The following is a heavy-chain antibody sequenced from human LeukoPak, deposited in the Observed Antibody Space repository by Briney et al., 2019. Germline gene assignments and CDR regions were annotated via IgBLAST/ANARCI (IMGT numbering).Heavy chain of an antibody. V-gene: IGHV5-51*01. CDR1: GYRFTSYW. Sequence: GESLKISCKGSGYRFTSYWIGWVRQMPGKGREWVGIIYPGDSDTRYSPSFQGQVTISADKSISTAYLQWGSLKASDTAMYYCARGGTTLRKWFDPWGQGTLVTVAS. CDR3: ARGGTTLRKWFDP. J-gene: IGHJ5*02. D-gene: IGHD2/OR15-2a*01. CDR2: IYPGDSDT.